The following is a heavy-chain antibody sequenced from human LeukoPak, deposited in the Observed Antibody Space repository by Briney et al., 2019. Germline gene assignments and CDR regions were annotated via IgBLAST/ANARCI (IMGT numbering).Heavy chain of an antibody. CDR2: IYSGGST. CDR3: ARVQAVAGMGNWFDP. Sequence: GGSLRLSCAAFGFTVSSNYMSWVRQAPGKGLEWVSVIYSGGSTYYADSVKGRFTISRDNSKNTLYLQMNSLRAEDTAVYYCARVQAVAGMGNWFDPWGQGTLVTVSS. J-gene: IGHJ5*02. V-gene: IGHV3-66*01. CDR1: GFTVSSNY. D-gene: IGHD6-19*01.